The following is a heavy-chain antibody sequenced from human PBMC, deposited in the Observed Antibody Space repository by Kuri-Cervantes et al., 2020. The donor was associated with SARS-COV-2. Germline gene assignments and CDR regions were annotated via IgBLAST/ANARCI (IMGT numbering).Heavy chain of an antibody. Sequence: ASVKVSCKASGYTFTGYYMHWVRQAPGQRLEWMGWSNAGNGNTKYSQKLQGRVTMTTDTSTSTAYMELRSLRSDDTAVYYCARVSEFWNYYDSSGYFSPIDYWGQGTLVTVSS. J-gene: IGHJ4*02. CDR3: ARVSEFWNYYDSSGYFSPIDY. CDR2: SNAGNGNT. CDR1: GYTFTGYY. D-gene: IGHD3-22*01. V-gene: IGHV1/OR15-3*01.